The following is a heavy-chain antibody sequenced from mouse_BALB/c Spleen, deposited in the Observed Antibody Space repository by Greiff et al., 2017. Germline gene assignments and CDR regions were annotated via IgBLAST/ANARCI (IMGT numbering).Heavy chain of an antibody. J-gene: IGHJ2*01. CDR3: ARGGGTGDY. D-gene: IGHD4-1*01. Sequence: EVMLVESGGGLVQPGGSRKLSCAASGFTFSSFGMHWVRQAPEKGLEWVAYISSGSSTIYYADTVKGRFTISRDNPKNTLFLQMTSLRSEDTAMYYCARGGGTGDYWGQGTTLTVSS. CDR1: GFTFSSFG. CDR2: ISSGSSTI. V-gene: IGHV5-17*02.